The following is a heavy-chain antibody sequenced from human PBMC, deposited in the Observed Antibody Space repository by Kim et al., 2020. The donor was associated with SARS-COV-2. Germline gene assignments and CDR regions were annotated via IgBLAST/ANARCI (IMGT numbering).Heavy chain of an antibody. D-gene: IGHD1-26*01. V-gene: IGHV4-59*08. Sequence: SETLSLTCTVSGGSISSYYWTWIRQPPGKGLEWIGYIYYSGSTKYNPYLKSRLTISVDTSKNPFSIKLSPVPAADTAVYYCVSRLSGRYYVDYWGHGT. CDR3: VSRLSGRYYVDY. CDR1: GGSISSYY. J-gene: IGHJ4*03. CDR2: IYYSGST.